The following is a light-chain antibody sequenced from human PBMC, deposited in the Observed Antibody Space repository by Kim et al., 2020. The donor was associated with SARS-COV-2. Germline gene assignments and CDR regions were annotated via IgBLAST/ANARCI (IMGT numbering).Light chain of an antibody. CDR1: SGNRSDA. V-gene: IGLV4-69*01. CDR2: LNSDGSN. Sequence: VKQTRNRSSGNRSDAMAGHEQQEEKGTRYWMKLNSDGSNSKGDGIPDRLSGSSAGAERYLTISSLQSEDEADYYGQTWGTGIWVFGGGTQLTVL. CDR3: QTWGTGIWV. J-gene: IGLJ3*02.